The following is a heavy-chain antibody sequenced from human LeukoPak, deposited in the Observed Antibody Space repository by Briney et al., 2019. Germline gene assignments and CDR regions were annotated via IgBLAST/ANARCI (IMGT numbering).Heavy chain of an antibody. CDR2: IYYSGIT. D-gene: IGHD6-13*01. CDR3: ARVSAAGLFDY. V-gene: IGHV4-59*12. CDR1: GGSISSYY. J-gene: IGHJ4*02. Sequence: SETLSLTCTVSGGSISSYYWNWIRQPPGKGLEWIGYIYYSGITNYNPSLKSRVTISVDTSKNQFSLQLNSVTPEDTAVYYCARVSAAGLFDYWGQGTLVTVSS.